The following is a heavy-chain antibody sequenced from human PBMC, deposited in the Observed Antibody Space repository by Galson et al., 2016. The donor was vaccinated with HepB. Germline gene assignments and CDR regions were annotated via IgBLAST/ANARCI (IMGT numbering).Heavy chain of an antibody. J-gene: IGHJ5*02. D-gene: IGHD2-21*02. CDR2: IYPGDSDT. CDR3: ARGAGLRNRFDP. Sequence: QSGADVTKPGESLRISCKVSGYSFNSYWIGWVRQMPGKGLEWMGIIYPGDSDTRYSPSFQGQVTIPVDKSISTAYLQWSSLKASDTAIYYCARGAGLRNRFDPWGHGTLVIVSS. V-gene: IGHV5-51*01. CDR1: GYSFNSYW.